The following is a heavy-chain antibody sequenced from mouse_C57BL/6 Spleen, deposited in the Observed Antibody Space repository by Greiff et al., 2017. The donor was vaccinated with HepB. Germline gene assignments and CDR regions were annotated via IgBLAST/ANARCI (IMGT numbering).Heavy chain of an antibody. V-gene: IGHV1-54*01. CDR1: GYAFTNYL. CDR3: ARRGVVARGFAY. CDR2: INPGSGGT. J-gene: IGHJ3*01. Sequence: QVQLKQSGAELVRPGTSVKVSCKASGYAFTNYLIEWVKQRPGQGLEWIGVINPGSGGTNYNEKFKGKATLTADKSSSTAYMQLSSLTSEDSAVYFCARRGVVARGFAYWGQGTLVTVSA. D-gene: IGHD1-1*01.